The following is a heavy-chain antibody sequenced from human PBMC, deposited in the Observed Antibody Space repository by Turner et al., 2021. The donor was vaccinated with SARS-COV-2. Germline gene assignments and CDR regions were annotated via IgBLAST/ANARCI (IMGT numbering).Heavy chain of an antibody. CDR1: GFTFSSYE. D-gene: IGHD2-2*01. CDR3: ARDHRPVVVPAAKRAGSYYYGMDV. J-gene: IGHJ6*02. Sequence: EVQLVESGGGLVQPGGSLRLSCAASGFTFSSYEMNWVRQAQGKGLEWVSYISSSGSTIYYADSVKGRFTISRDNAKNSLYLQMNSLRAEDTAVYYCARDHRPVVVPAAKRAGSYYYGMDVWGQGTTVTVSS. V-gene: IGHV3-48*03. CDR2: ISSSGSTI.